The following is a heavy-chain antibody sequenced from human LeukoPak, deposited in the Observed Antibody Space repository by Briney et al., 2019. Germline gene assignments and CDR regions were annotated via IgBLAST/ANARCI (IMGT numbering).Heavy chain of an antibody. CDR2: INSDGSST. Sequence: PGGSLRLSCAASGFTFSSYWVHWVRQAPGKALVWVSRINSDGSSTSDAGSVRGRFTISRDHAKNTLYLQVNNQRVEDTAVYYCARAGGSSSSVPYYYGMDVWGQGTTVTVSS. CDR1: GFTFSSYW. V-gene: IGHV3-74*01. D-gene: IGHD6-13*01. CDR3: ARAGGSSSSVPYYYGMDV. J-gene: IGHJ6*02.